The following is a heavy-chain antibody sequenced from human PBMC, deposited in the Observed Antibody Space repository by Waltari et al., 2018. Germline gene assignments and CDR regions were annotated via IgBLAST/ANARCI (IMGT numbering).Heavy chain of an antibody. Sequence: QVQLVESGGGVVQPGRSLRLSCAASGFTFSSYAMHWVRQAPGKGLEWVAVISYDGSNKYYADSVKGLFTISRDNSKNTLYLQMNSLRAEDTAVYYCASGLVVVAATPLDYWGQGTLVTVSS. CDR3: ASGLVVVAATPLDY. J-gene: IGHJ4*02. CDR1: GFTFSSYA. V-gene: IGHV3-30-3*01. CDR2: ISYDGSNK. D-gene: IGHD2-15*01.